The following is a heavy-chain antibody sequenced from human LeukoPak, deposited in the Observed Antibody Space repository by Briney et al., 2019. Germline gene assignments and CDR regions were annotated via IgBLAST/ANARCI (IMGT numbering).Heavy chain of an antibody. CDR2: IYSGGST. Sequence: GGSLRLSCAASGFTVSSNYMSWVRQAPGKGLEWVSVIYSGGSTYYADSVKGRFTTSRDNSKNTLYLQMNSLRAEDTAVYYCASAIYGGNSNYYYGMDVWGQGTTVTVSS. CDR1: GFTVSSNY. J-gene: IGHJ6*02. CDR3: ASAIYGGNSNYYYGMDV. D-gene: IGHD4-23*01. V-gene: IGHV3-53*01.